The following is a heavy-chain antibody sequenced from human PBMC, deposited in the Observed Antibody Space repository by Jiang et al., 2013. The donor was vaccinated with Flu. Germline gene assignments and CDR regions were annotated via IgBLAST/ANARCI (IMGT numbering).Heavy chain of an antibody. D-gene: IGHD6-13*01. CDR3: ARDYSSSWYGDYYYYGMDV. Sequence: APGQGLEWMGWISVYNGNTKYAQKFQGRVTMTTDTSTSTAYMELRSLISDDTAVYYCARDYSSSWYGDYYYYGMDVWGQGTTVTVSS. J-gene: IGHJ6*02. V-gene: IGHV1-18*01. CDR2: ISVYNGNT.